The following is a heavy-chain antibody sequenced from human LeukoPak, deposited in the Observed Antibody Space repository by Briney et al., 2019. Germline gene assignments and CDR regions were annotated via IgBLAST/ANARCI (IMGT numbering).Heavy chain of an antibody. CDR2: INPNSGDT. Sequence: ASVTVSCTASGYTFTGYHMHWVRQAPGQGLEWMGRINPNSGDTNYAQKFQGRVTMTRGTSISTAYVELSRLRSDDTAVYYCARDGDEDSSGYYWGGYWGQGTLVTVSS. D-gene: IGHD3-22*01. CDR1: GYTFTGYH. V-gene: IGHV1-2*06. J-gene: IGHJ4*02. CDR3: ARDGDEDSSGYYWGGY.